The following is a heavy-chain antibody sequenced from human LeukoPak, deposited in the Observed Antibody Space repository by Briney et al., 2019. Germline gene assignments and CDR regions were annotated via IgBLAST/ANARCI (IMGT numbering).Heavy chain of an antibody. D-gene: IGHD6-19*01. CDR2: ISSSGSTI. CDR1: GFTLSDYY. Sequence: PGGSLRLSCAASGFTLSDYYMSWIRQAPGKGLEWVSYISSSGSTIYYADSVKGRFTISRDNAKNSLYLQMNSLRAEDTAVYYCARGSIAVYHAFDIWGQGTMVTVSS. J-gene: IGHJ3*02. V-gene: IGHV3-11*04. CDR3: ARGSIAVYHAFDI.